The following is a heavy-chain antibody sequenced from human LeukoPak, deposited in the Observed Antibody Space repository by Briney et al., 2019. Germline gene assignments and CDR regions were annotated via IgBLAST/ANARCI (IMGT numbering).Heavy chain of an antibody. Sequence: GGSLRLSCAASGFTFSSYGMHCVRQAPGKGLEWVAVISYDGSNKFYPDSVKGRFTISRDNSNLYLQMNSLRAEDTAVYYCEKDGKKWQEPLESWGQGTLVIVSS. J-gene: IGHJ4*02. CDR1: GFTFSSYG. V-gene: IGHV3-30*18. D-gene: IGHD1-14*01. CDR2: ISYDGSNK. CDR3: EKDGKKWQEPLES.